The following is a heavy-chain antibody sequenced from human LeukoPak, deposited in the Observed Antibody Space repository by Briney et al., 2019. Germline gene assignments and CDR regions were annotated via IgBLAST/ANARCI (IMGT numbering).Heavy chain of an antibody. D-gene: IGHD4-11*01. V-gene: IGHV4-34*01. J-gene: IGHJ6*03. CDR1: GGSFSGYY. CDR3: ARWPRERNRITVTNYYYYMDV. CDR2: INHSGST. Sequence: SETLSLTCAVYGGSFSGYYWSWIRQPPGKGLEWIGEINHSGSTNYNPSLKSRVTISVDTSKNQFSLKVSSVTAADTAVYYCARWPRERNRITVTNYYYYMDVWGKGTTVTVSS.